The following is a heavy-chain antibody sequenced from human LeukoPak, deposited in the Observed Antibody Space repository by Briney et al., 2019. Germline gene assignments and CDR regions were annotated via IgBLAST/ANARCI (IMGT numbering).Heavy chain of an antibody. J-gene: IGHJ4*02. D-gene: IGHD3-3*01. CDR3: ARGPTYYDFWSRSPSSLDY. CDR2: MNPNSGNT. CDR1: GYTFTSYD. Sequence: ASVKVSCKASGYTFTSYDINWVRQATGQGLEWMGWMNPNSGNTGYAQKFQGRVTITRNTSISTAYMELSSLRSEDTAVYYCARGPTYYDFWSRSPSSLDYWGQGTLVTVSS. V-gene: IGHV1-8*03.